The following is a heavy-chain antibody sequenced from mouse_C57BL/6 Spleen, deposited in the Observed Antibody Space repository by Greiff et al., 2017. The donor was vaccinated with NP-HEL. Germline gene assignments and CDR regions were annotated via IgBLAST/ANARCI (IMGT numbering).Heavy chain of an antibody. J-gene: IGHJ1*03. CDR2: INPGSGGT. CDR1: GYAFTNYL. V-gene: IGHV1-54*01. D-gene: IGHD1-1*01. CDR3: ARDYGSRSWYFDV. Sequence: VQLQQSGAELVRPGTSVKVSCKASGYAFTNYLIEWVKQRPGQGLEWIGVINPGSGGTNYNEKFKGKATLTADKSSSTAYMQLSSLTSEDSAVYFCARDYGSRSWYFDVWGTGTTVTVSS.